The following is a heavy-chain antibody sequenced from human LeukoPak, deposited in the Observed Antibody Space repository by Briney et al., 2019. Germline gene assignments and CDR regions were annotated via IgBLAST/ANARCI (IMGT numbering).Heavy chain of an antibody. J-gene: IGHJ4*02. CDR3: ARQKGIAAAGHDY. V-gene: IGHV4-39*01. CDR1: GGSISSSSYY. CDR2: IYYSGST. D-gene: IGHD6-13*01. Sequence: SETLSLTCTVSGGSISSSSYYWGWIRQPPGKGLEWIGSIYYSGSTYYNPSLKSRVTISVDTSKNQFSLKLSSVTAADTAVYYCARQKGIAAAGHDYWGQGTLVTVSP.